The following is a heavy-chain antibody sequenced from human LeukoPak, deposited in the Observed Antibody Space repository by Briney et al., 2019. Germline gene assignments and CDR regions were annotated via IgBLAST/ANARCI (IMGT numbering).Heavy chain of an antibody. CDR3: ARTPGSSSWYYFDY. CDR1: GGSISSGGYS. J-gene: IGHJ4*02. D-gene: IGHD6-13*01. Sequence: SETLSLTCAVSGGSISSGGYSWSWIRQPPGKGLEWIGEINHSGSTNYNPSLKSRVTISVDTSKNQFSLKLSSVTAADTAVYYCARTPGSSSWYYFDYWGQGTLVTVSS. V-gene: IGHV4-30-2*01. CDR2: INHSGST.